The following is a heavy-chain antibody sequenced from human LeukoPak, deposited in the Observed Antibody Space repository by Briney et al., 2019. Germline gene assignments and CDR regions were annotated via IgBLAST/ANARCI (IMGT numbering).Heavy chain of an antibody. CDR3: ARLRITMIVVVTETPQNDAFDI. CDR1: GGSFSGYY. Sequence: SETLSLTCAVYGGSFSGYYWSWIGQRPGKGLEGIGEINHSGSTNYNPSLKSRVTISVDTSTSQSSLKLSSVTAADPAVYYCARLRITMIVVVTETPQNDAFDIWGQATMVTVYS. CDR2: INHSGST. V-gene: IGHV4-34*01. D-gene: IGHD3-22*01. J-gene: IGHJ3*02.